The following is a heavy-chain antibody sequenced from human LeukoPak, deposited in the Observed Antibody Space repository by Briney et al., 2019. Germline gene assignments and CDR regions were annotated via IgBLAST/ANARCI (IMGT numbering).Heavy chain of an antibody. CDR2: ISGSGGST. V-gene: IGHV3-23*01. Sequence: GGSLRLSCAASGFTFSSYAMSWVRQAPGKGLEWVSAISGSGGSTYYADSVKGRFTISRDNSKNTLYLQMNSLRAGDTAVYYCAKDWYYYDSSGYYDWFDPWGQGTLVTVSS. J-gene: IGHJ5*02. D-gene: IGHD3-22*01. CDR1: GFTFSSYA. CDR3: AKDWYYYDSSGYYDWFDP.